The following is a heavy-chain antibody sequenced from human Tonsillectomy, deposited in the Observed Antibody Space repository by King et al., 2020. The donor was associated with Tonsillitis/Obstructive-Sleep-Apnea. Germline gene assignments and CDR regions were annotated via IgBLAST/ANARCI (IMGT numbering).Heavy chain of an antibody. CDR1: GYSFTSHW. J-gene: IGHJ5*02. V-gene: IGHV5-51*01. D-gene: IGHD3-10*01. Sequence: VQLVQSEAEVKKPGESLKISCKGSGYSFTSHWIGWVRQTPGKGLEWMGIIYPGDSDARYSPSIQGQVTISADKSISTAYLQWSSLKASDTAMYYCARSHFMVRGVIDWFDPWGQGTLVTVSS. CDR2: IYPGDSDA. CDR3: ARSHFMVRGVIDWFDP.